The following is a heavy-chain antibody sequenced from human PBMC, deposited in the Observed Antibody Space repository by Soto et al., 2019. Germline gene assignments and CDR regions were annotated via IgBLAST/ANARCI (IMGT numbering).Heavy chain of an antibody. J-gene: IGHJ4*02. CDR2: VFYGGT. Sequence: PETLSLTCSVSGRSMSSNYWSWIRPSPDKGLEWLGYVFYGGTDYNPSLGGRVSMSVETSKSQFSLKLTSVTVADTAVYYCASYRGALYFESWGPGILVTVSS. CDR3: ASYRGALYFES. V-gene: IGHV4-59*01. D-gene: IGHD3-16*01. CDR1: GRSMSSNY.